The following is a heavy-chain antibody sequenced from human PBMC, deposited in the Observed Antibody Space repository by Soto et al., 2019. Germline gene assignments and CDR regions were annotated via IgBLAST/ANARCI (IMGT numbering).Heavy chain of an antibody. CDR3: AKGHASGS. V-gene: IGHV3-23*01. CDR2: ISNSGGRT. D-gene: IGHD6-25*01. CDR1: GFTFRTYA. Sequence: EVQLLESGGGFVQPGGSLRLSCVVSGFTFRTYAMTWVRQAPGKGLECVSFISNSGGRTNYADSVRGRFTTSRDNSKNTLYLQMNSLRAEDTALYYCAKGHASGSWGPGTQVTVSS. J-gene: IGHJ5*02.